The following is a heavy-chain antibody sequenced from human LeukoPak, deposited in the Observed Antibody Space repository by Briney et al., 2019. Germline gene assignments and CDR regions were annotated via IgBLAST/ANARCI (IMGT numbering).Heavy chain of an antibody. CDR1: GYTFTDYY. J-gene: IGHJ4*02. CDR2: INPNDGDT. V-gene: IGHV1-2*02. Sequence: ASVKVSCKASGYTFTDYYMHWARQAPGQGFEWMGWINPNDGDTNHAQKFQGRVTMTRDTSISTAHMEVSRLRSDDTAVYYCARANFLYCSSSTCLFDYWGQGTLVTVSS. CDR3: ARANFLYCSSSTCLFDY. D-gene: IGHD2-2*01.